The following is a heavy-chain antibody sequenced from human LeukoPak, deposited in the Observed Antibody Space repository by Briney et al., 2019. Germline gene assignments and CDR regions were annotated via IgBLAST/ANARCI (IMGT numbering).Heavy chain of an antibody. CDR3: ARAASSGCFDY. V-gene: IGHV4-39*07. D-gene: IGHD6-19*01. Sequence: SETLSLTCAVSGGSISSSSYYWGWIRQPPGKGLEWIGSIYYSGSTYYNPSLKSRVTISVDTSKNQFSLKLSSVTAADTAVYYCARAASSGCFDYWGQGTLVTVSS. CDR1: GGSISSSSYY. J-gene: IGHJ4*02. CDR2: IYYSGST.